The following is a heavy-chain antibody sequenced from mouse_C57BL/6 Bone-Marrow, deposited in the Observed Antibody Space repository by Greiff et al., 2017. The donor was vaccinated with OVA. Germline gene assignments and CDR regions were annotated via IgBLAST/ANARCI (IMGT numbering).Heavy chain of an antibody. V-gene: IGHV1-55*01. CDR1: GYTFTSYW. CDR3: ARSYYYGSSWWYFDV. D-gene: IGHD1-1*01. CDR2: IYPGSGST. Sequence: QVQLKQPGAELVKPGASVKMSCKASGYTFTSYWITWVKQRPGQGLEWIGDIYPGSGSTNYNEKFKSKATLTVDTSSSTAYMQLSSLTSEDSAVYYCARSYYYGSSWWYFDVWGTGTTVTVSS. J-gene: IGHJ1*03.